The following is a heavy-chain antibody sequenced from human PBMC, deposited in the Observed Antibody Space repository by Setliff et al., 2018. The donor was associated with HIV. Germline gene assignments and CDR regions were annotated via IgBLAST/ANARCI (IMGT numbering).Heavy chain of an antibody. CDR1: GFTLGGFG. J-gene: IGHJ4*02. CDR2: IQYDGSKQ. V-gene: IGHV3-30*02. Sequence: PGESLKISCVASGFTLGGFGMHWVRQAPGKGLEWVAFIQYDGSKQSYADSVKGRFTISRDDSKNTLYLQMKTLRAEDTAVYYCVKDINLGLSRYFHYWGQGTLVTGSS. CDR3: VKDINLGLSRYFHY.